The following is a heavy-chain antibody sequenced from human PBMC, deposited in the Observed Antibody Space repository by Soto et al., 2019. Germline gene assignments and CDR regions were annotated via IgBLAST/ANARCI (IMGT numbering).Heavy chain of an antibody. Sequence: VKVSCKASGGTFTTYTINWVRQAPGQGLEWMGRIIPILGVTNYAQKFQGRATIIADKSTNTAYMELNSLRSEDTAVYYCARDLSGDYGALDTWGQGTMVTVSS. CDR3: ARDLSGDYGALDT. D-gene: IGHD4-17*01. CDR2: IIPILGVT. J-gene: IGHJ3*02. V-gene: IGHV1-69*10. CDR1: GGTFTTYT.